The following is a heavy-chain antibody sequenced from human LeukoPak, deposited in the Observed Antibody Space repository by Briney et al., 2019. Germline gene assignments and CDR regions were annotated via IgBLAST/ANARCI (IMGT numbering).Heavy chain of an antibody. J-gene: IGHJ4*02. CDR2: TYYRSKWYN. D-gene: IGHD1-26*01. CDR3: ARGYYYSFDY. Sequence: SQTLSLTCAISGDSFSTNNVGWHWIRQSPSRGLEWLGRTYYRSKWYNDYAVSVKSRIIINPDTSENQFSLQLNSVTPEDTAVYYCARGYYYSFDYWGQGTLVTVSS. V-gene: IGHV6-1*01. CDR1: GDSFSTNNVG.